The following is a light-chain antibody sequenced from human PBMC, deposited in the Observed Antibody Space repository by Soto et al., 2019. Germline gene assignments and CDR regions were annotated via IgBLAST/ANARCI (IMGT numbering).Light chain of an antibody. CDR3: QQYGSSPST. CDR1: QSVTSSY. V-gene: IGKV3-20*01. Sequence: EIVLTQSPGTLSLSPGERATLSRRASQSVTSSYLAWYQQTPGQAPRLLIYGASTRATGIPDRFSGSGSDTDFTLTISRLEPEDFAVYYCQQYGSSPSTFGQGTKVEIK. CDR2: GAS. J-gene: IGKJ1*01.